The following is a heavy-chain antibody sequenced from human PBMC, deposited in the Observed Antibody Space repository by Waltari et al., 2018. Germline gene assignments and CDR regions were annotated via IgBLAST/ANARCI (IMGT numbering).Heavy chain of an antibody. CDR3: ASGLRTVRGVMNIGFDY. J-gene: IGHJ4*02. Sequence: QVQLVESGGGVVQPGGSLRLSCAASGFRFSSFAMHWVRQTPDKRLASSAFISYDGSYEYDADAVKGRFTISRDNSNNILYLQINNLRPDDTAVYYCASGLRTVRGVMNIGFDYWGQGALVTVSS. V-gene: IGHV3-30*03. CDR2: ISYDGSYE. D-gene: IGHD3-10*01. CDR1: GFRFSSFA.